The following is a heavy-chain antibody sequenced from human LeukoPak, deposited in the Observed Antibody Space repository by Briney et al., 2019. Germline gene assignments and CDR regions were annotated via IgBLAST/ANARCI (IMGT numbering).Heavy chain of an antibody. J-gene: IGHJ4*02. CDR2: ISSGGSSI. CDR3: ARSSGWYTGFDF. D-gene: IGHD6-19*01. CDR1: GFTFSSYE. V-gene: IGHV3-48*03. Sequence: GGSLRLSCAASGFTFSSYEMNWVRQAPGKGLEWVSYISSGGSSIYYADSVKGRFTISRDNAKNSLYLQMNSLRAEDTAVYYCARSSGWYTGFDFWGQGTLVTVSS.